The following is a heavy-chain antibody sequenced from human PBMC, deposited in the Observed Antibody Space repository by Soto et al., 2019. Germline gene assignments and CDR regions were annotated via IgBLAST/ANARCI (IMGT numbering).Heavy chain of an antibody. D-gene: IGHD2-2*01. Sequence: SETLSLTCAVYGGSFSGYYWSWIRQPPGKGLEWIGEINHSGSTNYNPSLKSRVTISVDTSKNQFSLKLSSVTAADTAVYYCATPPPYCSSTSCYEEAFDIWGQGTMVTVS. CDR2: INHSGST. CDR3: ATPPPYCSSTSCYEEAFDI. J-gene: IGHJ3*02. V-gene: IGHV4-34*01. CDR1: GGSFSGYY.